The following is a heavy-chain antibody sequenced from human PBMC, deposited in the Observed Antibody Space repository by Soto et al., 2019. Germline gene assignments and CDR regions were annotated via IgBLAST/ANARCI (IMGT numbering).Heavy chain of an antibody. CDR1: GFTVSSNY. CDR3: AGSVALNEAVTPPH. D-gene: IGHD3-10*01. Sequence: EVQLVESGGGLVQPGGSLRLSCAASGFTVSSNYMSWVRQAPGKGLEWVSVIYSGGSTYYADSVKGRFTISRDNSKSTLYLQMNSLRAEDTAVHYCAGSVALNEAVTPPHWGQGALVTVSS. J-gene: IGHJ4*02. V-gene: IGHV3-66*01. CDR2: IYSGGST.